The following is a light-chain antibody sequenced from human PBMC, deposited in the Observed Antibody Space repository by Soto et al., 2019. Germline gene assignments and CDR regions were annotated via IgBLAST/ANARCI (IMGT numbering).Light chain of an antibody. CDR1: ESISSTY. J-gene: IGKJ4*01. Sequence: EIVLTQSPGTLSLSPGERATLSRRASESISSTYLVWYQQKPGQAPRLLIYGASSRATGIPDRFSGSGSGTDFTLIISRLEPEDFAVYYCQQYGNSPSFGGGTKVEIK. CDR3: QQYGNSPS. V-gene: IGKV3-20*01. CDR2: GAS.